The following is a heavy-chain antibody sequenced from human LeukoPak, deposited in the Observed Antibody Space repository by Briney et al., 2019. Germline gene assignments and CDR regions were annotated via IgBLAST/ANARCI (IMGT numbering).Heavy chain of an antibody. J-gene: IGHJ5*02. D-gene: IGHD3-22*01. CDR1: GFTFSTYS. V-gene: IGHV3-48*02. CDR3: ARKSDYDSSGYHNWFDL. Sequence: GGSLRLSCAASGFTFSTYSMNWVRQAPGKGLEWVSYISSSSRAIYYADSVKGRFTISRDNDKNSLYLQMNSLRHEDTAVYYCARKSDYDSSGYHNWFDLWGQGTLVTVSS. CDR2: ISSSSRAI.